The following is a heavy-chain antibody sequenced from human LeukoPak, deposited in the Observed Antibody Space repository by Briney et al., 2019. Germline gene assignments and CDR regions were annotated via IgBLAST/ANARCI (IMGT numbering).Heavy chain of an antibody. Sequence: GGSLRLSCAASGITFSSYWMSWVRQAPGKGLEWVANIKQDGSEKYYADSVKGRFTISRDNSKNTLYLQMNSLRAEDTAVYYCAKGRYCSGGSCYFDYWGQGTLVTVSS. V-gene: IGHV3-7*01. CDR3: AKGRYCSGGSCYFDY. CDR2: IKQDGSEK. D-gene: IGHD2-15*01. CDR1: GITFSSYW. J-gene: IGHJ4*02.